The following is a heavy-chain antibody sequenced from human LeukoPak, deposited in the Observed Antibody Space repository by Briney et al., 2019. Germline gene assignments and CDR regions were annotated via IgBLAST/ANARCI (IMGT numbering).Heavy chain of an antibody. D-gene: IGHD3-16*01. CDR3: ARHYYDYVWGSYGIDY. J-gene: IGHJ4*02. CDR1: GYSFSNYW. Sequence: GESLKISCKGSGYSFSNYWIGWVRQMRGKGLEWMGIIYPGDSDTRYSPSFQGQVTISADKSTSTAYLQWSSLKASDTAMYYCARHYYDYVWGSYGIDYWGQGTLVTVSS. CDR2: IYPGDSDT. V-gene: IGHV5-51*01.